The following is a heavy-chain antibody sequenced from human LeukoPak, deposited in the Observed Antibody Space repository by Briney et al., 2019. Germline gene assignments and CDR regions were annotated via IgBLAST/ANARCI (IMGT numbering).Heavy chain of an antibody. CDR1: GDSVSSNSAA. CDR2: TYQRSRWYN. V-gene: IGHV6-1*01. CDR3: ARQYRDSKNYPGLDV. D-gene: IGHD6-6*01. J-gene: IGHJ6*02. Sequence: SQTLSLTCAISGDSVSSNSAAWNWIRQSPSRGLEWLGRTYQRSRWYNDYAVSLKSRIIINPDTSKNQVSLQLNSVTPDDTAVDYCARQYRDSKNYPGLDVWGQGTTVSVSS.